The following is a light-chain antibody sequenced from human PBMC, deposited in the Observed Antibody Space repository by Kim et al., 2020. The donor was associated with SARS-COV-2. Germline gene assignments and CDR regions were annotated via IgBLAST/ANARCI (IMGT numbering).Light chain of an antibody. J-gene: IGLJ2*01. CDR2: GKN. CDR3: NSRDSSGNHQV. V-gene: IGLV3-19*01. CDR1: SLRRYY. Sequence: SSELTQDPAVSVALGQTVRITCQGDSLRRYYASWYQQKPGQAPVLVIYGKNNRHSGIPDRFSGSSSGNTASLTITGAQAEDEADYYCNSRDSSGNHQVFGGGTQLTVL.